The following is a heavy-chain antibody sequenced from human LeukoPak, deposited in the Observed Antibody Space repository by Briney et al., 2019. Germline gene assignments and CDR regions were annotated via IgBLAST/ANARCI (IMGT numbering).Heavy chain of an antibody. D-gene: IGHD6-19*01. V-gene: IGHV4-30-2*01. CDR2: IYHSGST. J-gene: IGHJ4*02. Sequence: SETLSLTCAVSGGSISSGGYSWSWIRQPPGKGLEWIGYIYHSGSTHYNPSLKSRVTISVDRSKNQFSLKLSSVTAADTAVYYCARGPNYSSGWFVFDYWGQGTLVTVSS. CDR1: GGSISSGGYS. CDR3: ARGPNYSSGWFVFDY.